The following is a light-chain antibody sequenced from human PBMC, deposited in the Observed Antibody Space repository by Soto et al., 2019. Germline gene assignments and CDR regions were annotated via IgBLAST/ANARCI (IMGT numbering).Light chain of an antibody. CDR1: QSISSW. Sequence: DIQMTQSPSTLSASVGDRVTITCRASQSISSWLAWYQQKPGKAPKLLIYDASSLESGVPSRFSGSGSGTDFTLSVSSRKPDDFATYYCQQYNSYPVAFGQGTKVEIK. CDR2: DAS. CDR3: QQYNSYPVA. V-gene: IGKV1-5*01. J-gene: IGKJ1*01.